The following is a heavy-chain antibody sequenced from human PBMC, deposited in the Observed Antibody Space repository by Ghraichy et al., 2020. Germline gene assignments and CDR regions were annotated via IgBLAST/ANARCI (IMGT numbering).Heavy chain of an antibody. CDR3: ARRPLTSLHYSSGWFRPRGDCGYFDY. CDR2: INHSGST. D-gene: IGHD6-19*01. V-gene: IGHV4-34*01. Sequence: SETLSLTCAVYGGSFSGYYWSWIRQPPGKGLEWIGEINHSGSTNYNPSLKSRVTISVDTSKNQFSLKLSSVTAADTAVYYCARRPLTSLHYSSGWFRPRGDCGYFDYWGQGTLVTVSS. J-gene: IGHJ4*02. CDR1: GGSFSGYY.